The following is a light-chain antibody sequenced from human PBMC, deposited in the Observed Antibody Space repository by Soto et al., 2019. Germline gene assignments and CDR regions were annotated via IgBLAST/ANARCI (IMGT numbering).Light chain of an antibody. CDR1: QTISSW. CDR2: KAS. V-gene: IGKV1-5*03. Sequence: DIQMTQSPSTLSVSVGDRVTITCRASQTISSWLAWYQKKPGKAPKLLIYKASTLKSGVPSRLRGSGYGTELTITISSMQPDDFETYYCQQYNSYSEAFGHGTQVDIK. CDR3: QQYNSYSEA. J-gene: IGKJ1*01.